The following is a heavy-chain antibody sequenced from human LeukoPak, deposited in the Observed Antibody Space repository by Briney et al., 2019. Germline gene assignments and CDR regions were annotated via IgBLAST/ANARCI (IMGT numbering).Heavy chain of an antibody. D-gene: IGHD2-15*01. V-gene: IGHV1-69*13. Sequence: ASVKVSCKAFGGTFSRDIFSWVRHAPGTGLEWMGGITPILGTANYAQKLQDRVTITADESTSTVYMEMSSLRSEDTAVYYCARPQYCSGGSCSRIGWFDPWGQGTLVTVSS. CDR1: GGTFSRDI. CDR3: ARPQYCSGGSCSRIGWFDP. J-gene: IGHJ5*02. CDR2: ITPILGTA.